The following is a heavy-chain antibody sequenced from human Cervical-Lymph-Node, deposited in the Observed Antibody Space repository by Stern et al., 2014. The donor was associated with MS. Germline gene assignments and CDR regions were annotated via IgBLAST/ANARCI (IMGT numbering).Heavy chain of an antibody. Sequence: EVQLVQSGGGLVKPGESLKLSCAASGFTFSDAWMTWVRPAPGKGLEWVGRIKSETAGGTTDYTEPVKGRFTISRDDSKNMLYLQMNSLTNEDTGVYYCTTKYVDSWGQGTLVTVSS. V-gene: IGHV3-15*01. CDR3: TTKYVDS. CDR1: GFTFSDAW. CDR2: IKSETAGGTT. J-gene: IGHJ4*02.